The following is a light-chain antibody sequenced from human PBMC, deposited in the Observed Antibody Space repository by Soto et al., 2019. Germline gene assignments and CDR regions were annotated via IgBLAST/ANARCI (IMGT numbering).Light chain of an antibody. J-gene: IGLJ1*01. CDR2: EVS. Sequence: QSALTQPPSASGSPGQSVTISWTGTSGDVGAYNYLSWYQQHPGKAPKLMIYEVSKRPSGVPDRFSGSKSGNTASLTVSGLQAEDEADYYCSSYAGSNNYVFGTGTKVTVL. CDR1: SGDVGAYNY. V-gene: IGLV2-8*01. CDR3: SSYAGSNNYV.